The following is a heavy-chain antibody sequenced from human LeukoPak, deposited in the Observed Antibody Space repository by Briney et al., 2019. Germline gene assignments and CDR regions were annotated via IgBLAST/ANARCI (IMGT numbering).Heavy chain of an antibody. D-gene: IGHD1-26*01. CDR2: IYYSGST. Sequence: SETLSLTCTVSGGSISSSSYYWGWIRQPPGKELEWIGSIYYSGSTYYNPSLKSRVTISVDTSKNQFSLKLSSVTAADTAVYYCARELLAAEPNFDYWGQGTLVTVSS. J-gene: IGHJ4*02. CDR3: ARELLAAEPNFDY. V-gene: IGHV4-39*07. CDR1: GGSISSSSYY.